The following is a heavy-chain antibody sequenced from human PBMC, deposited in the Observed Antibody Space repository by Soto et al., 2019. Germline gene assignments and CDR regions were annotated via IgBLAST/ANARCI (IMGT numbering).Heavy chain of an antibody. V-gene: IGHV1-3*01. Sequence: QVQLVQSGAEVKRHGASVRISCEASAYSFSDRGVHWVRQAPGQSLEWMGWTNVRNGNPKYSQKFQGRVTINTDTSATIAYMELSSLRFEDTAVYYCGAGPFLDYWGQGTLVTVSS. J-gene: IGHJ4*02. CDR2: TNVRNGNP. CDR1: AYSFSDRG. CDR3: GAGPFLDY.